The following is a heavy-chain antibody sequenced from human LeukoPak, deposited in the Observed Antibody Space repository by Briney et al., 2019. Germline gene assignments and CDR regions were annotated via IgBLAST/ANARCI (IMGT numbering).Heavy chain of an antibody. CDR1: GFTFSDYY. CDR2: ISSSGSTI. D-gene: IGHD3-22*01. J-gene: IGHJ3*02. V-gene: IGHV3-11*01. CDR3: ARVGYYDSSGYFPFDAFDI. Sequence: PGGSLRLSCAASGFTFSDYYMSWIRQAPGKGLEWVSYISSSGSTIYYADSVKGRFTISRDNAKNSLYLQMNSLRAEDTAVYYCARVGYYDSSGYFPFDAFDIWGQGTMVTVSS.